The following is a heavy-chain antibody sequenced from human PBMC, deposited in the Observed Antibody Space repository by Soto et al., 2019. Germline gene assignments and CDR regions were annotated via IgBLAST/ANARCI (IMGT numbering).Heavy chain of an antibody. Sequence: PGGSLRLSCAASGFTFSSYSMNWVRQAPGKGLEWVSSISSSSSYIYYADSVKGRFTISRDNAKNSLYLQMNSLRAEDTAVYYCLVRGWLQFWIPGHDAFDIWGQGTMVTVSS. D-gene: IGHD5-12*01. CDR3: LVRGWLQFWIPGHDAFDI. V-gene: IGHV3-21*01. J-gene: IGHJ3*02. CDR2: ISSSSSYI. CDR1: GFTFSSYS.